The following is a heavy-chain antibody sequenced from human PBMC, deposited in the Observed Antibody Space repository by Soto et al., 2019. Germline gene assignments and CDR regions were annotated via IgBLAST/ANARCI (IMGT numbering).Heavy chain of an antibody. V-gene: IGHV3-74*01. J-gene: IGHJ1*01. Sequence: EVRLVESRGGLVQPGGSLRLACEVTGFTFSTFWMHWVRQAPGKGLVWVSRIRSDGTDTNYAGSVKGRFTISRDNAKNTLYLQMNSLRVEDTGVYYCTKAPAVSGSLSEHCRQGTLVIVSS. CDR2: IRSDGTDT. CDR1: GFTFSTFW. CDR3: TKAPAVSGSLSEH. D-gene: IGHD6-19*01.